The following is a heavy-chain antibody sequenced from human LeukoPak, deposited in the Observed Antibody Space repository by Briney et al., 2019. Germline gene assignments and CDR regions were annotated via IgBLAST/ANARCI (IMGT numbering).Heavy chain of an antibody. J-gene: IGHJ4*02. CDR1: GFTFSAYS. V-gene: IGHV3-48*01. CDR2: IGISSGNT. CDR3: ARDYKYAFDN. Sequence: GGSLRLSCAAPGFTFSAYSMNWVRQAPGKGLEWISYIGISSGNTKYADSVKGRFTISGDKAKNSLYLQMNSLRVEDTAVYYCARDYKYAFDNWGQGTLVTVSS. D-gene: IGHD5-24*01.